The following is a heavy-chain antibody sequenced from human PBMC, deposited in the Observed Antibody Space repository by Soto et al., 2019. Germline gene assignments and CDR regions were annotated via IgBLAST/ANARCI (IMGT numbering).Heavy chain of an antibody. D-gene: IGHD2-21*02. J-gene: IGHJ6*02. Sequence: SETLSLTCTVSGGSISSYYWSWIRQPPGKGLEWIGYMYNTGSTIYNPSLKSRVTISVDTSKIQFSLKLNSLTAADTAVYYCARDLWGYCGADCYPLDVWGQGTTVTVSS. CDR1: GGSISSYY. CDR2: MYNTGST. CDR3: ARDLWGYCGADCYPLDV. V-gene: IGHV4-59*01.